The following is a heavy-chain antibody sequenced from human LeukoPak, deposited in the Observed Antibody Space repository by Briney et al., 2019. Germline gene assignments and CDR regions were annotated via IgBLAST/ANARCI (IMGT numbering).Heavy chain of an antibody. V-gene: IGHV1-2*02. D-gene: IGHD6-19*01. Sequence: ASETVSCKASGYTFTDYYIHCVRQAPGQGLEWMGWINPNTCGTNYAQKFQGRVTMTRDTSITTACMELSSLTSDDTAVYYCVRLGLAGDFEYWGQGTLVTVPS. CDR1: GYTFTDYY. CDR2: INPNTCGT. J-gene: IGHJ4*02. CDR3: VRLGLAGDFEY.